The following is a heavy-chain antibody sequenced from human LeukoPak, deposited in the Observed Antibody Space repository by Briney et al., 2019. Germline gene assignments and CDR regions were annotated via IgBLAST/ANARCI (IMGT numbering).Heavy chain of an antibody. CDR3: ARSLLYYFDY. CDR2: IIPIFGTA. V-gene: IGHV1-69*05. D-gene: IGHD2/OR15-2a*01. Sequence: EASVKVSCTASGGTFSSYAISWVRQAPGQGLEWMGGIIPIFGTANYAQKFQGRVTITTDESTSTAYMELSSLRSEDTAVYYCARSLLYYFDYWGQGTLVTVSS. J-gene: IGHJ4*02. CDR1: GGTFSSYA.